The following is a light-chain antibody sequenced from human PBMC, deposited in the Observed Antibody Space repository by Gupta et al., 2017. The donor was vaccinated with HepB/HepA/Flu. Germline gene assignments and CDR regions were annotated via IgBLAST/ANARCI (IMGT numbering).Light chain of an antibody. V-gene: IGLV2-23*02. Sequence: QSALTQPASVSGSPGQSITISCTGTSSDVGSYNLVSWYQQHPGKAPKLMIYEVSKRHSGVSNRFSGSKSGNTASLTISGLQAEDEADYYCCSYAGSSTFLYVFGTGTKVTVL. J-gene: IGLJ1*01. CDR3: CSYAGSSTFLYV. CDR2: EVS. CDR1: SSDVGSYNL.